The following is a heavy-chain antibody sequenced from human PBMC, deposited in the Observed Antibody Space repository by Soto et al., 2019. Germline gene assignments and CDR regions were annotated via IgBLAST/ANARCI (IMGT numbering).Heavy chain of an antibody. J-gene: IGHJ6*02. D-gene: IGHD6-13*01. Sequence: ASVKVSCKASGGTFSSYATSWVRQAPGQGLEWMGGIIPIFGTANYAQKFQGRVTITADESTSTAYMELSSLRSEDTAVYYCARSGIAAAELPYYYGMDVWGQGTTVTVSS. CDR3: ARSGIAAAELPYYYGMDV. V-gene: IGHV1-69*13. CDR2: IIPIFGTA. CDR1: GGTFSSYA.